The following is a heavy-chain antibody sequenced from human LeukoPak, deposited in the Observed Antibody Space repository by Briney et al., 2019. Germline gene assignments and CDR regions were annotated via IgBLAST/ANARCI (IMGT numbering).Heavy chain of an antibody. J-gene: IGHJ4*02. D-gene: IGHD4-17*01. CDR3: ARDIVYLIDEDYG. Sequence: SETLSLTCSVSGSSFNTYYWSWIRQPAGKALEWIGRIHTSGSADYSPSLQSRVTISVDMSKKEFPLKLTSVTAADTAVYYCARDIVYLIDEDYGWGQGILVTVSS. V-gene: IGHV4-4*07. CDR1: GSSFNTYY. CDR2: IHTSGSA.